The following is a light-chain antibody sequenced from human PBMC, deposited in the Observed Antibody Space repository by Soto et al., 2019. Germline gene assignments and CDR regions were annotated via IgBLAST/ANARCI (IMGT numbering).Light chain of an antibody. Sequence: DIQMTQSPSSLSASVGDRVTITCRASQSMSSSLNWYQQKAGKAPKLLIYAASTLQSGVPSRFIGSGSGTDFTLTISRLEPEDFAVYYCQHYGGSPITFGLGTRLEV. CDR1: QSMSSS. J-gene: IGKJ5*01. CDR2: AAS. V-gene: IGKV1-39*01. CDR3: QHYGGSPIT.